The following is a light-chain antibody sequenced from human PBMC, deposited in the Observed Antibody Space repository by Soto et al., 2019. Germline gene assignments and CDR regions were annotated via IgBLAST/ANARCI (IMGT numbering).Light chain of an antibody. CDR2: DTP. CDR1: QSVRNNY. CDR3: QQYGSSPLT. J-gene: IGKJ4*01. Sequence: EIVLTQSPGTLSLSPGERATVSCRASQSVRNNYLTWYQQKPGQAPRLLIYDTPNRAAGIPDRFSGSGSGIDFTLTISRLEPEDFAVYYCQQYGSSPLTFGGGTKVDIK. V-gene: IGKV3-20*01.